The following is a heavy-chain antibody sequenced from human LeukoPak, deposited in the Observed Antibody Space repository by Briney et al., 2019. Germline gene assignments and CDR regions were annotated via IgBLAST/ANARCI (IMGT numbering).Heavy chain of an antibody. Sequence: SETLSLTCAVSGGSISSSSYYWVWIRQPPGQGLEWIGSVYHSGSTYYNPSLKSRVTISVDTSKNQFSLKLSSVTAADTAVYYCARGRITAAGYYYYYGMDVWGQGTTVTVSS. J-gene: IGHJ6*02. CDR3: ARGRITAAGYYYYYGMDV. CDR2: VYHSGST. D-gene: IGHD6-13*01. CDR1: GGSISSSSYY. V-gene: IGHV4-39*07.